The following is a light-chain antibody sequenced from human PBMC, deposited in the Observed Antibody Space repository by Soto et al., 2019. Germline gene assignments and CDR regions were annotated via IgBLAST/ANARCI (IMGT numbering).Light chain of an antibody. CDR3: QQSYSTPT. Sequence: DIQMTQSPSSLSASVGDRVTITCRASQSISSYLNWYQQKPGKAPKLLIYAASSLHSGVPSRFSGSCSGTDFTLTISSLQPEDFSSYYCQQSYSTPTFGQGPKLVIK. V-gene: IGKV1-39*01. J-gene: IGKJ2*01. CDR1: QSISSY. CDR2: AAS.